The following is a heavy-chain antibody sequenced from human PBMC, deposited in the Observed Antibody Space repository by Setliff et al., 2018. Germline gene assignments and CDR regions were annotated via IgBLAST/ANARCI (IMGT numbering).Heavy chain of an antibody. Sequence: ASVKVSCKASDYILTSYGLSWVRQAPGQGLEWMGWISTYNGHTNYAQRFQGRVTMTTDTSTRTAYMELRTLRSDDAAVYYCARDADYYDTGEYPIVDYWGQGTLVTVSS. CDR1: DYILTSYG. V-gene: IGHV1-18*01. J-gene: IGHJ4*02. CDR3: ARDADYYDTGEYPIVDY. D-gene: IGHD3-22*01. CDR2: ISTYNGHT.